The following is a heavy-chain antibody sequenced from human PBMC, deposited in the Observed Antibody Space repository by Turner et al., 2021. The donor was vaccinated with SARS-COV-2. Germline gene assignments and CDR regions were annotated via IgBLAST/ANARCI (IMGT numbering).Heavy chain of an antibody. V-gene: IGHV3-7*04. CDR3: ARDPNSGASL. J-gene: IGHJ4*02. D-gene: IGHD2-15*01. CDR2: IKQDRSEK. CDR1: GFTFSNW. Sequence: EEQLVESGGGLVQPGGSLRLSCTASGFTFSNWMHWVRQAPGKGLEWVANIKQDRSEKYFVDSVKGRFTISRDNAKNSLYLQMNSLRAEDTAVYYCARDPNSGASLWGQGILVTVSS.